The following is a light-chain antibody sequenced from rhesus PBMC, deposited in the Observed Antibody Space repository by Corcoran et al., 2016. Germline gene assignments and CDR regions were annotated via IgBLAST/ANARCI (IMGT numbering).Light chain of an antibody. V-gene: IGKV3-24*04. CDR2: GAS. J-gene: IGKJ4*01. CDR3: LQSINWPLT. CDR1: QTVSNS. Sequence: EIVMTQSPATLALSPGEVATLSCRASQTVSNSLAWYQQKPGPAPRLLIYGASRRATGIPDRFSGSGAGTELTLTISSLEPEDVGVYFCLQSINWPLTFGGGTKVEIK.